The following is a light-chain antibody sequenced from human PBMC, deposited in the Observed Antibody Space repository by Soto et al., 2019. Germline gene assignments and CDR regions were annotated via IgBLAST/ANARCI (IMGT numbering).Light chain of an antibody. V-gene: IGKV3-20*01. CDR1: QSVNFY. CDR2: DAS. J-gene: IGKJ1*01. CDR3: QQYGDSPVT. Sequence: EIVLTQSPGSLSLSPGERATLSCRASQSVNFYLAWYQQKPGQAPRLLISDASSRATDVPDRFSGSGSGTDFILTISRLEPEDFAVYYCQQYGDSPVTFGQGTKVEIK.